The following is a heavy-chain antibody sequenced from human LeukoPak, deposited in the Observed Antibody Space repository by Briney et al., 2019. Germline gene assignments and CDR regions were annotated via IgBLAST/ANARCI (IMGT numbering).Heavy chain of an antibody. D-gene: IGHD6-19*01. J-gene: IGHJ4*02. CDR2: ISSSGSTI. CDR3: AREASSGWYRYFDY. CDR1: GFTFSDYY. V-gene: IGHV3-11*01. Sequence: GGSLRLSCAASGFTFSDYYMSWIRQAPGKGLEWVSYISSSGSTIYDADSVKGRFTISRDNAKNSLYLQMNSLRAEDTAVYYCAREASSGWYRYFDYWGQGTLVTVSS.